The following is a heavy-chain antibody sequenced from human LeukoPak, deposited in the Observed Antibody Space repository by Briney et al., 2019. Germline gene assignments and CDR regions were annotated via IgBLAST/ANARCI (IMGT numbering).Heavy chain of an antibody. CDR1: GYTFTGYY. Sequence: ASVKASCKASGYTFTGYYMHWVRQAPGQGLEWMGWINPNSGGTNYAQKFQGRVTMTRDTSISTAYMELSSLRADDTAVYYCAKGETVSATWDYWGQGTLVTVSS. CDR3: AKGETVSATWDY. CDR2: INPNSGGT. V-gene: IGHV1-2*02. D-gene: IGHD6-19*01. J-gene: IGHJ4*02.